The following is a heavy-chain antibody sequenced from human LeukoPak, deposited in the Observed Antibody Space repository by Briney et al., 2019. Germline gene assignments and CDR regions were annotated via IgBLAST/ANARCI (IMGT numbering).Heavy chain of an antibody. V-gene: IGHV3-21*01. CDR1: GFTFSSYS. Sequence: GGSLRLSCAASGFTFSSYSMNWVRQAPGKGLEWVSSISSSSSYIYYADSVKGRFTISRDNAKNSLYLQMNSLRAKDTAVYHCARDGVVVPAAIRSYYYYMDVWGKGTTVTVSS. CDR2: ISSSSSYI. CDR3: ARDGVVVPAAIRSYYYYMDV. J-gene: IGHJ6*03. D-gene: IGHD2-2*02.